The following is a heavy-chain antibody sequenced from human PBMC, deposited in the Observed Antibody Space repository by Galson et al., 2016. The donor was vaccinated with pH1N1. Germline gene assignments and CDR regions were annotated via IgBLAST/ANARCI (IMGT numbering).Heavy chain of an antibody. Sequence: PALVKPTQTLTLTCTFSGFSISSSGMGVGWIRQPPGKALEWLAVIYWDDDKRYSPSLKGRLTITKDTSKNHVVLTMTNMDPMDTAIYYCAHREVMITNAFDFWGQGTMVTVSS. CDR1: GFSISSSGMG. D-gene: IGHD3-16*01. CDR3: AHREVMITNAFDF. CDR2: IYWDDDK. V-gene: IGHV2-5*02. J-gene: IGHJ3*01.